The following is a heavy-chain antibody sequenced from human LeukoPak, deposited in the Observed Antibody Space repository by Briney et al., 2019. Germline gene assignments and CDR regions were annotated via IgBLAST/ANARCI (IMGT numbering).Heavy chain of an antibody. Sequence: SVKVSCKAPGGTFSSYSISWVRQAPGQGLEWMGGIIPIFDTADYAQKFQGRVTITADESTSTAYMELSSLRSEDTAVFYCARISLGAIWGYYYGMDVWGQGTTVTVSS. V-gene: IGHV1-69*13. CDR1: GGTFSSYS. CDR3: ARISLGAIWGYYYGMDV. J-gene: IGHJ6*02. D-gene: IGHD1-26*01. CDR2: IIPIFDTA.